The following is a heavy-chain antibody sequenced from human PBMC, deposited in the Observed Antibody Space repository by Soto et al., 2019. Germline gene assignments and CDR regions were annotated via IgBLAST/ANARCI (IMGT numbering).Heavy chain of an antibody. J-gene: IGHJ6*02. D-gene: IGHD4-17*01. CDR3: ARVMTTVVTPYYYYGMDF. Sequence: QVQLVQSGAEVKKPGASVKVSCKASGYTFTSYGISWVRQAHGQGLEWMGWISAYNGNTNNAQKLHGRVTMTTDTSTSTAYMELRSLRSDDTAVYYCARVMTTVVTPYYYYGMDFWGQGTTVTVSS. V-gene: IGHV1-18*01. CDR2: ISAYNGNT. CDR1: GYTFTSYG.